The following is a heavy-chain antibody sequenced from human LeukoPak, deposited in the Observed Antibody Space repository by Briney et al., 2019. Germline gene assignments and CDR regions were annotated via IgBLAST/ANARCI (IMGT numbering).Heavy chain of an antibody. CDR2: IYSGGST. CDR1: GFTVSSNY. D-gene: IGHD2-15*01. J-gene: IGHJ4*02. V-gene: IGHV3-53*01. CDR3: ARAYCSGGNCYPYYFHY. Sequence: GGSLRLSCAASGFTVSSNYMSWVRQAPGKGLVWVSVIYSGGSTYYADSVKGRFTISRDNSKNTLYLQMNSLRAEDTAVCYCARAYCSGGNCYPYYFHYWGQGTLVTVSS.